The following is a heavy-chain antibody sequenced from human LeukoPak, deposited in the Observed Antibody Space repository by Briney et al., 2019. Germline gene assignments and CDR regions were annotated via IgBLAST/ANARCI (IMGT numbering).Heavy chain of an antibody. Sequence: ASVKVSCKASGYTFTYYGISWVRQAPGQGLEWMGWISVYNGNTNYAQNLQGRVTMTTDTSTSTAYMELRSLRSDDTAVYYCARRYCSSTSCFHFDYWGQGTLVTVSS. CDR3: ARRYCSSTSCFHFDY. V-gene: IGHV1-18*01. CDR2: ISVYNGNT. J-gene: IGHJ4*02. CDR1: GYTFTYYG. D-gene: IGHD2-2*01.